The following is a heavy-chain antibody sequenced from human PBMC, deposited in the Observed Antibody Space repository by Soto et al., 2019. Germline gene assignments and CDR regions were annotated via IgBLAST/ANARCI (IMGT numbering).Heavy chain of an antibody. J-gene: IGHJ5*02. Sequence: SETLSLTCGVSGGTVASSHWWSWVRQSPGRGLEWIGDVYHTGDTNFNPSLQSRVTFSVDKSNNQFSLRLTSVTAAGTAVYFCAREIVTAGGNNYFDPWGPGTLVTVSS. CDR1: GGTVASSHW. D-gene: IGHD2-21*02. V-gene: IGHV4-4*02. CDR3: AREIVTAGGNNYFDP. CDR2: VYHTGDT.